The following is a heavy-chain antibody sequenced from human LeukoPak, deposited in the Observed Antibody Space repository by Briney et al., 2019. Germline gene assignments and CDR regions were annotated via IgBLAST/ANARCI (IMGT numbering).Heavy chain of an antibody. CDR2: ISESGDAT. Sequence: PGGSLRLSCAASGFTFSSCAMSWVCQAPGKGLEWVSAISESGDATYYADSVRGRFTISRDNSKNTLYLQMNRLRVDDTAIYYCAKDRDYWGQGTLVTVSS. J-gene: IGHJ4*02. CDR1: GFTFSSCA. CDR3: AKDRDY. V-gene: IGHV3-23*01.